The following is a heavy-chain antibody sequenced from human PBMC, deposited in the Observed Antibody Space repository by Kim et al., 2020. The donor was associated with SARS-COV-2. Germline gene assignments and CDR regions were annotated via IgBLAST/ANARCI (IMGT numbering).Heavy chain of an antibody. CDR1: GGSFSGYY. CDR2: INHSGST. D-gene: IGHD1-1*01. V-gene: IGHV4-34*01. CDR3: ARGRGGGYRYYFDY. Sequence: SETLSLTCAVYGGSFSGYYWSWIRQPPGKGLEWIGEINHSGSTNYNPSLKSRVTISVDTSKNQFSLKLSSVTAADTAVYYCARGRGGGYRYYFDYWGQGTLVTVSS. J-gene: IGHJ4*02.